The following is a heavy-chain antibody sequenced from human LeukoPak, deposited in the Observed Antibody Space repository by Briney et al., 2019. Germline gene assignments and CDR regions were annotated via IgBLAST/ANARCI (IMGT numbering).Heavy chain of an antibody. V-gene: IGHV3-7*04. CDR1: GLTFSRYW. Sequence: GGSLRLSCAASGLTFSRYWMSWVRQAPGKGLEWVASIKQDGGERYYVDSVKGRFTISSDNAKNSVYVQMNSLRAEDTAVFYCARSASWYHKIDYWGQGTLVTVSS. CDR3: ARSASWYHKIDY. J-gene: IGHJ4*02. D-gene: IGHD6-13*01. CDR2: IKQDGGER.